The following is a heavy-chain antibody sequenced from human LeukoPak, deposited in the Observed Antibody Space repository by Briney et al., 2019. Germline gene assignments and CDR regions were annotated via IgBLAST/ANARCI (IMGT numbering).Heavy chain of an antibody. V-gene: IGHV4-39*07. CDR3: ARGRGRITIFGVVVNDAFDI. D-gene: IGHD3-3*01. J-gene: IGHJ3*02. CDR1: GGSVSSSRYY. CDR2: IFYSGST. Sequence: PSETLSLTCTVSGGSVSSSRYYWGWIRQPPGKGLEWIGSIFYSGSTYYNPSLKSRVTISVDTSKNQFSLKLSSVTAADTAVYYCARGRGRITIFGVVVNDAFDIWGQGTMVTVSS.